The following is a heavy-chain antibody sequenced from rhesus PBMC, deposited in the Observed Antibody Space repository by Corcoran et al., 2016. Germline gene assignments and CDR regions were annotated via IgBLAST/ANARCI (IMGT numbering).Heavy chain of an antibody. Sequence: QVQLQESGPGVVKPSETLSLTCAVSGGSISSSWWGWIRQPPEKGLGGIGQIYGGSGGTSYNPSRKSRVTIARATSKTQFSLKMSSVTAADTAVYYGAKDIGRLYWGQGVLVTVSS. CDR1: GGSISSSW. V-gene: IGHV4-147*01. D-gene: IGHD1-1*01. J-gene: IGHJ4*01. CDR2: IYGGSGGT. CDR3: AKDIGRLY.